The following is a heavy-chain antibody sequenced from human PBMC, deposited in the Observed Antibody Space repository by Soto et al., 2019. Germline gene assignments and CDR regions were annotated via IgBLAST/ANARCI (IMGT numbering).Heavy chain of an antibody. Sequence: TSVKVSCKASGYTFTSYDINWVRQATGQGLEFMGWMNPNSGNTGYAQKFQGRVTMTRNTSISTAYMELSSLRSEDTAMYYCARHQHFWSGYYTSDSYYYGMDVWGQGTTVTVSS. CDR3: ARHQHFWSGYYTSDSYYYGMDV. D-gene: IGHD3-3*02. CDR1: GYTFTSYD. J-gene: IGHJ6*02. V-gene: IGHV1-8*02. CDR2: MNPNSGNT.